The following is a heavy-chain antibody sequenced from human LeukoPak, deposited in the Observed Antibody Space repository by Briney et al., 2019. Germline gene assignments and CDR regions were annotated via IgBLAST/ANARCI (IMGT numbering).Heavy chain of an antibody. Sequence: PSETLSLTCTVSGGSISSSSYYWGWIRPPPGKGLEWIGSIYYSGSTYYNPSLKSRVTISVDTSKNQFSLKLSSVTAADTAVYYCARHMRRSYSPFDYWGQGTLVTVSS. CDR3: ARHMRRSYSPFDY. CDR2: IYYSGST. V-gene: IGHV4-39*01. J-gene: IGHJ4*02. CDR1: GGSISSSSYY. D-gene: IGHD1-26*01.